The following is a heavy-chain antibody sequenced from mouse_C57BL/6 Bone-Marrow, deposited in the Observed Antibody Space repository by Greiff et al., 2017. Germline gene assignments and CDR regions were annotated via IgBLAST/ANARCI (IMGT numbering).Heavy chain of an antibody. CDR3: ARWDYSNYLYAMDY. J-gene: IGHJ4*01. CDR2: IYPRSGNT. CDR1: GYTFTSYG. V-gene: IGHV1-81*01. D-gene: IGHD2-5*01. Sequence: VKLMESGAELARPGASVKLSCKASGYTFTSYGISWVQQRTGQGLEWIGEIYPRSGNTSYNEKFKGKATLTADKSSSTAYMELRSLTSEDSAVYFCARWDYSNYLYAMDYWGQGTSVTVSS.